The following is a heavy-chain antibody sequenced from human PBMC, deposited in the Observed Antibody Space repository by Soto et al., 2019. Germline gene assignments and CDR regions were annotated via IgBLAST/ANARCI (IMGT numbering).Heavy chain of an antibody. J-gene: IGHJ6*04. V-gene: IGHV3-49*03. Sequence: PGGSLRLSCTASGFTFGDYAMSWFRQAPGKGLEWVGFIRSKAYGGTTEYAASVKGRFTISRDDSKSIAYLQMNSLKTEDTAVYYCTREAYDFWSGYSADVWGKGTTVTVSS. CDR3: TREAYDFWSGYSADV. CDR1: GFTFGDYA. D-gene: IGHD3-3*01. CDR2: IRSKAYGGTT.